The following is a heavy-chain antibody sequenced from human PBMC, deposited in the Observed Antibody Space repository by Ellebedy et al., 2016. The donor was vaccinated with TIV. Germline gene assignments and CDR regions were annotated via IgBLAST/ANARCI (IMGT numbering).Heavy chain of an antibody. V-gene: IGHV3-7*03. Sequence: PGGSLRLSCAASGFTFSSYWMSWVRQAPGKGLEWVANIKQDGSEKYYVDSVKGRFTISRDNAKNSLYLQMNCLIAEDTDVYYCARDKPGTTSYYYYGMDVWGQGTTVTVSS. J-gene: IGHJ6*02. CDR1: GFTFSSYW. D-gene: IGHD1-7*01. CDR2: IKQDGSEK. CDR3: ARDKPGTTSYYYYGMDV.